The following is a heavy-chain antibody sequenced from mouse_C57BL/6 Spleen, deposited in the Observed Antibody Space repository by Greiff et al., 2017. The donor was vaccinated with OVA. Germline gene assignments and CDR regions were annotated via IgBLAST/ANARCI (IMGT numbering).Heavy chain of an antibody. Sequence: QVHVKQSGAELVRPGTSVKVSCKASGYAFTNYLIEWVKQRPGQGLEWIGVINPGSGGTNYNEKFKGKATLTADKSSSTAYMQLSSLTSEDSAVYFCARSGLRGGFAYWGQGTLVTVSA. CDR2: INPGSGGT. CDR3: ARSGLRGGFAY. CDR1: GYAFTNYL. J-gene: IGHJ3*01. V-gene: IGHV1-54*01. D-gene: IGHD3-1*01.